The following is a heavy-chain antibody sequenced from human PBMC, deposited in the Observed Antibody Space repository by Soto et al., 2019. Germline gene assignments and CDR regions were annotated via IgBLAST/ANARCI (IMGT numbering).Heavy chain of an antibody. Sequence: SETLSLTCAVSGGSISSSNWWSWVRQPPGKGLEWIGEIYHSGSTNYNPSLKSRVTISVDKSKNQFSLKLSSVTAADTAVYYCARDKGSLRYFDWLQGVTATDYGMDVWGQGTTVTVSS. CDR2: IYHSGST. J-gene: IGHJ6*02. CDR3: ARDKGSLRYFDWLQGVTATDYGMDV. CDR1: GGSISSSNW. D-gene: IGHD3-9*01. V-gene: IGHV4-4*02.